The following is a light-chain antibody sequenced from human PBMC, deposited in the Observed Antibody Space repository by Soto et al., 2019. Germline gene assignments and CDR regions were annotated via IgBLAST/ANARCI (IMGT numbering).Light chain of an antibody. CDR3: SSYAGSNNFV. Sequence: QSALTQPPSASGSPGQSVTISCTGTSSDVGGYNYVSWYQQHPGKAPKLMIYEVSKRPSGVPDRFSGSKSGNTASLTVSELQAEDEADYYCSSYAGSNNFVFGGGTKLTVL. J-gene: IGLJ2*01. CDR1: SSDVGGYNY. V-gene: IGLV2-8*01. CDR2: EVS.